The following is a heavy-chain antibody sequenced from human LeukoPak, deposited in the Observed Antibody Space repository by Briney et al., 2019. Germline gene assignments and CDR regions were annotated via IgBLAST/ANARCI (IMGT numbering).Heavy chain of an antibody. CDR1: GFTFSSYS. Sequence: GRSLRLSCAASGFTFSSYSMNWVRQAPGKGLEWVSSIGGSSSSIYYADSLKGRFTISRDNAKNSLYLQMNSLRAEDTAVYYRATVNFYYYYMDVWGKGTTVTVTS. V-gene: IGHV3-21*04. J-gene: IGHJ6*03. CDR2: IGGSSSSI. CDR3: ATVNFYYYYMDV.